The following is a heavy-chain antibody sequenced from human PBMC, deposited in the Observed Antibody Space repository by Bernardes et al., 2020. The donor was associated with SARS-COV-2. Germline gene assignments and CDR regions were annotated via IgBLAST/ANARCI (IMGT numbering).Heavy chain of an antibody. CDR2: INNDGSTT. D-gene: IGHD2-2*01. V-gene: IGHV3-74*01. J-gene: IGHJ5*02. CDR3: VRDRCSSTTCYGWGGFDP. CDR1: GFTFSSDW. Sequence: GSLRLSCSASGFTFSSDWMHWVRQVPGKGLVWVSRINNDGSTTTYADSVKGRFTISRDNAKNTLYLQMNSLRAEDTAMYYCVRDRCSSTTCYGWGGFDPWGQGTQVTVSS.